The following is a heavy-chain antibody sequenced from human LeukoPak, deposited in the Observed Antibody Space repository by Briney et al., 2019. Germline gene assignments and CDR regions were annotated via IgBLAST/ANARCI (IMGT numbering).Heavy chain of an antibody. J-gene: IGHJ4*02. D-gene: IGHD3-10*01. CDR2: ISSSGSTI. CDR3: ARPYYYGSGSYYRY. V-gene: IGHV3-48*04. CDR1: GFTFSSYA. Sequence: GGSLRLSCAASGFTFSSYAMSWVRQAPGKGLEWVSYISSSGSTIYYADSVKGRFTISRDNAKNSLYLQMNSLRAEDTAVYYCARPYYYGSGSYYRYWGQGTLVTVSS.